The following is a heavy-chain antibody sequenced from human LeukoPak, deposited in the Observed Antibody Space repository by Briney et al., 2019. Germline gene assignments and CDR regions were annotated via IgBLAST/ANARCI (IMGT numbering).Heavy chain of an antibody. CDR1: GYTFTSYG. J-gene: IGHJ3*02. D-gene: IGHD3-9*01. CDR3: ATGWVVSYYDILTVYSITPHDAFDI. CDR2: ISAFTGNT. V-gene: IGHV1-18*01. Sequence: VAVKVSCQASGYTFTSYGIRWVRQAPGPGLGWMGWISAFTGNTNSAQKLQGRVTMTTDTSTSTAYMALRSLRSPDTAVYYCATGWVVSYYDILTVYSITPHDAFDIWGQGTMVTVSS.